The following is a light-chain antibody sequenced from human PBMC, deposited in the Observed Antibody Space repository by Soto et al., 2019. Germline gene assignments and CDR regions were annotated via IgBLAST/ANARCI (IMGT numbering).Light chain of an antibody. J-gene: IGKJ1*01. CDR3: QKRSNWPRT. CDR1: QSVSSN. Sequence: DIVLTQSPATLSVSPGESATLSCRASQSVSSNLAWYQQKTGQAPRLLIYDESNRATGIPDRLSGSGSGTDLNLTISRLEPEDFAVYYCQKRSNWPRTCGQGTKVDIK. V-gene: IGKV3-11*01. CDR2: DES.